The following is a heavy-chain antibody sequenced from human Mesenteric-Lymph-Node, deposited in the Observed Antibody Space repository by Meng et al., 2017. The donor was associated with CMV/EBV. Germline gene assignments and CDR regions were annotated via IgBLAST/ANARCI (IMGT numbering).Heavy chain of an antibody. J-gene: IGHJ5*02. CDR1: GFTVSGYA. CDR2: ITYDGSNK. CDR3: ARAVAAPGRGNWFDP. D-gene: IGHD6-13*01. V-gene: IGHV3-30-3*01. Sequence: GFTVSGYASRWVRQAHGKELEWVALITYDGSNKYYADSVKGRFTISRDNSKNTLYLQMSSLRAEDTAVYYCARAVAAPGRGNWFDPWGQGTLVTVSS.